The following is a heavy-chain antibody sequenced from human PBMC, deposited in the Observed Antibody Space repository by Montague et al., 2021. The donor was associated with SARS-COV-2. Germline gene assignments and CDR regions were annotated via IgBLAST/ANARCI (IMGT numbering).Heavy chain of an antibody. J-gene: IGHJ5*02. CDR3: AAEYGESDGFDP. D-gene: IGHD4-17*01. Sequence: SETLSLTCTVSGGSISSSSYYWGWIRQPPGKGLEWIGSIYYSGSTYYNPSLKSRATISVDTSKNQFSLKLSSVTAAETAVYYCAAEYGESDGFDPWGQGTLVTVSS. CDR1: GGSISSSSYY. CDR2: IYYSGST. V-gene: IGHV4-39*01.